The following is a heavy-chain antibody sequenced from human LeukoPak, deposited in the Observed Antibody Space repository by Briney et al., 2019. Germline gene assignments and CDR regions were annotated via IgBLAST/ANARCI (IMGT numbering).Heavy chain of an antibody. V-gene: IGHV3-9*03. Sequence: GGSLRLSCAASGFTFDDYAMHWVRQAPGKGLEWVSGISWNSGSIGYADSVKGRFTISRDNAKNSLYLQMNSLRAEDMALYYCAKGNSGDLFYYYYMDVWGKGTTVTVSS. CDR1: GFTFDDYA. CDR3: AKGNSGDLFYYYYMDV. CDR2: ISWNSGSI. J-gene: IGHJ6*03. D-gene: IGHD2-21*02.